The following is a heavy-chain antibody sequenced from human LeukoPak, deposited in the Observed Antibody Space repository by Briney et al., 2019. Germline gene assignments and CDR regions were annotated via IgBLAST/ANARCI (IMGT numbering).Heavy chain of an antibody. Sequence: GGSLRLSCAAPGFTFSTYAMDWVRQAPGKGLEWVSYLSSSSSVIYHADSVKGRFTISRDNAKNSLYLQMNSLRAEDTAVYYCARDRVLRYFDWLPVDAFDIWGQGTMVTVSS. J-gene: IGHJ3*02. CDR2: LSSSSSVI. V-gene: IGHV3-48*01. CDR1: GFTFSTYA. D-gene: IGHD3-9*01. CDR3: ARDRVLRYFDWLPVDAFDI.